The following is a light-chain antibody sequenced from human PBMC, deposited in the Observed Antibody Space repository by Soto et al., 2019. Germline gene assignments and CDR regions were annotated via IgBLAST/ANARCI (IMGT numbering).Light chain of an antibody. CDR3: QQYNNWPRT. CDR1: QSVSSN. V-gene: IGKV3-15*01. Sequence: EIVMTQSPVTLSVSPGERATLSCRASQSVSSNLAWYRQKPGQAPRLLIYGASTRATGIPARFSGSGSGTEFTLTISSLQSEDFAVYYCQQYNNWPRTFGQGTKVDIK. CDR2: GAS. J-gene: IGKJ1*01.